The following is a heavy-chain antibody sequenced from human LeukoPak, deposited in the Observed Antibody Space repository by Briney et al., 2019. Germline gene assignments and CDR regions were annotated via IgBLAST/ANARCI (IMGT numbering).Heavy chain of an antibody. J-gene: IGHJ4*02. CDR1: GYTFTAYY. D-gene: IGHD5-24*01. CDR2: INPKSGVT. CDR3: ARERDGYKRLDS. V-gene: IGHV1-2*02. Sequence: GASVKVSCKASGYTFTAYYMHWVRQAPGQGPEWMGWINPKSGVTEYSQKSQGRVTMTRETSFNTAYLDLTRLTSDDTAVYYCARERDGYKRLDSWGQGTLVTVSS.